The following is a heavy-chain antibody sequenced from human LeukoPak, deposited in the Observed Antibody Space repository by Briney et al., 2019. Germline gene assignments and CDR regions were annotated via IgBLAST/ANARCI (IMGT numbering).Heavy chain of an antibody. CDR2: MNPNSGNT. D-gene: IGHD3-10*01. Sequence: GASVKVSCKASGGTFSSYAISWVRQATGQGLEWMGWMNPNSGNTGYAQKFQGRVTITRNTSISTAYMELSSLRSEDTAVYYCARAGEGIFDYWGQGTLVTVSS. CDR3: ARAGEGIFDY. J-gene: IGHJ4*02. CDR1: GGTFSSYA. V-gene: IGHV1-8*03.